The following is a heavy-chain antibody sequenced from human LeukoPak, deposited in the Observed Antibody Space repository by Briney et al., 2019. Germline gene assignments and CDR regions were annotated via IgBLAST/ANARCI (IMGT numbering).Heavy chain of an antibody. CDR3: ARAGRSGSSSWYYY. CDR1: GYTVTGYY. CDR2: INPNSGGT. Sequence: GASVNVSCKASGYTVTGYYMHWVRQAPGQGLEWMGWINPNSGGTNYAQKFQGWVTMTRDTSISTAYMELSRLRSDDTAVYYCARAGRSGSSSWYYYWGQGTLVTVSS. D-gene: IGHD6-13*01. V-gene: IGHV1-2*04. J-gene: IGHJ4*02.